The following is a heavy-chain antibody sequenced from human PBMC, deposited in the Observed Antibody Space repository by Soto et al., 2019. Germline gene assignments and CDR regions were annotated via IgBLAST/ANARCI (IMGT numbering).Heavy chain of an antibody. CDR3: AGGAVAGTSPAY. V-gene: IGHV4-4*02. Sequence: QVQLQESGPGLVKPSGTLSLTCAVSSGSITSSNWWSWVRQPPGKGLEWIGDIYHSGSTNYNPSLKSRVTISVDKSKNVFSLKLSSVTAADTAMYYCAGGAVAGTSPAYWGQGTLVTVSS. CDR1: SGSITSSNW. CDR2: IYHSGST. D-gene: IGHD6-19*01. J-gene: IGHJ4*02.